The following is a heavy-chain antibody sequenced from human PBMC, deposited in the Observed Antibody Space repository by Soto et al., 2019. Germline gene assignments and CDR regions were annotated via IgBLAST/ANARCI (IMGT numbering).Heavy chain of an antibody. CDR1: GGTFRISA. CDR3: ATGTFGVVSAQRGDY. D-gene: IGHD3-3*01. Sequence: QVQLVQSGADVKKPGSSVKVSCKASGGTFRISAISWLRQAPGQGLQWMGGIIPIIGTPNYAQKFQGRVSITADDSTSTAYMELSSMRSEDTAVYYCATGTFGVVSAQRGDYWGQGTRVTVSS. V-gene: IGHV1-69*01. J-gene: IGHJ4*02. CDR2: IIPIIGTP.